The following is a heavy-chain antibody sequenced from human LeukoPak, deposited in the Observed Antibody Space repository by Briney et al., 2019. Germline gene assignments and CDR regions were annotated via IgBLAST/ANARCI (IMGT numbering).Heavy chain of an antibody. CDR1: GGSISSYY. D-gene: IGHD3-10*01. J-gene: IGHJ4*02. CDR2: FSHSGIT. V-gene: IGHV4-38-2*02. Sequence: SETLSLTCTVSGGSISSYYWGWIRQPPGKGLEWIRSFSHSGITYYNPSLKSRVTTSVDTSKNQFSLKLSSVTAADTAVYYCARDSLITMVRGATFDYWGQGTLVTVSS. CDR3: ARDSLITMVRGATFDY.